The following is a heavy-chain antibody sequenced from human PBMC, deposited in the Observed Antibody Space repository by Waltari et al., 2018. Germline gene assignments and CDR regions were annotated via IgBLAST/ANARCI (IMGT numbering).Heavy chain of an antibody. CDR3: ARDTFEDYYGSGSYLFDY. CDR2: IIPIFGTA. J-gene: IGHJ4*02. D-gene: IGHD3-10*01. CDR1: GGTFSSYA. Sequence: QVQLVQSGAEVKKPGSSVKVSCKASGGTFSSYAISWVRQAPGPGLEWMGGIIPIFGTANYAQKFQGRVTITADESTSTAYMELSSLRSEDTAVYYCARDTFEDYYGSGSYLFDYWGQGTLVTVSS. V-gene: IGHV1-69*01.